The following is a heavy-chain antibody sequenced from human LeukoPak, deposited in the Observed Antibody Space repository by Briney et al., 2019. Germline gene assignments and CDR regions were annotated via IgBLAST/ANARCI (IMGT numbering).Heavy chain of an antibody. V-gene: IGHV4-39*01. J-gene: IGHJ4*02. D-gene: IGHD6-13*01. Sequence: SETLSLTCTVSGGSISSSSYYWGWIRQPPGKGLEWIGSIYYSGSTYYNPSLKSRVTISVDTSKNQFSLKLSSVTAADTAVYYCARAPAYSSSSTHRGYYFDYWGQGTLVTVSS. CDR1: GGSISSSSYY. CDR3: ARAPAYSSSSTHRGYYFDY. CDR2: IYYSGST.